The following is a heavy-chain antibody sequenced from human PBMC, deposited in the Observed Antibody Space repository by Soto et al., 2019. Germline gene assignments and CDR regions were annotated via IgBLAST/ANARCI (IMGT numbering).Heavy chain of an antibody. V-gene: IGHV3-48*02. CDR2: ISSSSTI. Sequence: GGSLRLSCAASGFTFSSYSMNWVRQAPGKGLEWVSYISSSSTIYYADSVKGRFTISRDNAKNSLYLQMNSLRDEDTAVYYCARWLRTVTTNERSFDYWGQGTLVTVSS. J-gene: IGHJ4*02. D-gene: IGHD4-17*01. CDR1: GFTFSSYS. CDR3: ARWLRTVTTNERSFDY.